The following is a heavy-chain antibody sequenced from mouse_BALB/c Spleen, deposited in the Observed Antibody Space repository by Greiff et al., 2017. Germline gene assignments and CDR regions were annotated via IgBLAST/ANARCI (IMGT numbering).Heavy chain of an antibody. J-gene: IGHJ3*01. CDR1: GYTFTSYW. D-gene: IGHD2-4*01. V-gene: IGHV1S81*02. CDR2: INPSNGRT. CDR3: ARGGYYDCDGACVAY. Sequence: QVQLQQPGAELVKPGASVKLSCKASGYTFTSYWMHWVKQRPGQGLEWIGEINPSNGRTNYNEKFKSKATLTVDKSSSTAYMQLSSLTSEDSAVYYGARGGYYDCDGACVAYWGQGTPVTVSA.